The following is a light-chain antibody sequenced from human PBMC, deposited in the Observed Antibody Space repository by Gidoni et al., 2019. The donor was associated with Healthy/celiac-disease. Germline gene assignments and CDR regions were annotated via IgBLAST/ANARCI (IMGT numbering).Light chain of an antibody. J-gene: IGLJ2*01. CDR1: SLRSYY. V-gene: IGLV3-19*01. CDR3: NSRDSSGNHLGVV. Sequence: SAELTQDPAVSVTLGQTVRITGQGDSLRSYYASWYQQKPGQAPVLVIYGKNNRPSGIPDRFSGSSSGNTASLTITGAQAEDEADYYCNSRDSSGNHLGVVFGGGTKLTVL. CDR2: GKN.